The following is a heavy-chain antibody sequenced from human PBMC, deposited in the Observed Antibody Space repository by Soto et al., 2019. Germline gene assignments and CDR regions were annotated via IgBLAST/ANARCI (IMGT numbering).Heavy chain of an antibody. CDR1: GGSISSSSYF. J-gene: IGHJ6*02. CDR3: ASVRGQYYYGMDV. V-gene: IGHV4-39*01. CDR2: IYYSGST. D-gene: IGHD3-10*02. Sequence: PSETLSLTCTVSGGSISSSSYFWGWIRQPPGKGLEWIGTIYYSGSTYYNPSLKSRVTISVDTSKNQFSLKLSSVTAADTAVYYCASVRGQYYYGMDVWGQGTTVTVSS.